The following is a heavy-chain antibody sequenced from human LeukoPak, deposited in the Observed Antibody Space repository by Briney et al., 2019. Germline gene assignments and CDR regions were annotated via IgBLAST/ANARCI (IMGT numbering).Heavy chain of an antibody. Sequence: PGGSLRLSCAASGFTFSSYTMNWVRQPPGKGLEWIGSIYYSGTTHYSPSLESRVTISVDTSKNQFSLKLASVTAADTAIYYCAKGAGGFSYYNWFDPWGQGTLVTVSS. CDR1: GFTFSSYT. CDR2: IYYSGTT. CDR3: AKGAGGFSYYNWFDP. D-gene: IGHD5-18*01. J-gene: IGHJ5*02. V-gene: IGHV4-39*07.